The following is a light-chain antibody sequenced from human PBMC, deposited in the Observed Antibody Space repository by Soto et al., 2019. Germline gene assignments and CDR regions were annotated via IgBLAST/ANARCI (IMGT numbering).Light chain of an antibody. Sequence: QSALTQPASVSGSPGQSITISCTGTSSDVGGYNYVSWYQQHPATAPKLMIYEVSNRPSGVSHRFSGSKSGNTASLTISGLQDEDEADYYCFSYTTSSTLVFGGGTKLTVL. J-gene: IGLJ3*02. V-gene: IGLV2-14*01. CDR2: EVS. CDR1: SSDVGGYNY. CDR3: FSYTTSSTLV.